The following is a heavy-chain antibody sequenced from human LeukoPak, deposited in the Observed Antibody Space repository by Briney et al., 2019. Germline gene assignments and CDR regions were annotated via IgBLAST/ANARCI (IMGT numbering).Heavy chain of an antibody. V-gene: IGHV3-74*01. D-gene: IGHD3-16*01. Sequence: GGSLRLSCGASGFTFSTYWMHWVRQAPGKGLVWVSRIHKDGSSTNYADAVKGRFTISRDNARNTLYLQMNSLRAGDTALYYCAVWGGGGFDFWGQGTMVTVSS. CDR1: GFTFSTYW. J-gene: IGHJ3*01. CDR2: IHKDGSST. CDR3: AVWGGGGFDF.